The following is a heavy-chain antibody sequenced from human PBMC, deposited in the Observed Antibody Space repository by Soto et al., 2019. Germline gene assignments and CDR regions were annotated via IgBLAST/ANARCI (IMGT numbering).Heavy chain of an antibody. CDR2: VNHRGIT. V-gene: IGHV4-34*01. D-gene: IGHD6-13*01. Sequence: SETLSLTCGVSDGSLSGYHWSWIRQPPGKGLEWIGDVNHRGITNYNPSLKSRVTISVDTSRNQFSSLKLSSVTAADTAVYYYAREEAVQWFSKGYYGMDVWGPGTSVTVSS. J-gene: IGHJ6*02. CDR1: DGSLSGYH. CDR3: AREEAVQWFSKGYYGMDV.